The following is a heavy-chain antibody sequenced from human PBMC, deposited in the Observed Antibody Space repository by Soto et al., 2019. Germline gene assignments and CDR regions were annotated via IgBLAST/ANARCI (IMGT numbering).Heavy chain of an antibody. CDR2: INPNSGGT. CDR1: GYTFTGYY. D-gene: IGHD2-15*01. J-gene: IGHJ6*02. V-gene: IGHV1-2*02. Sequence: QVQLVQSGAEVKKPGASVKVSCKASGYTFTGYYMHWVRQAPGQGLEWMGWINPNSGGTNYAQKFQGRVTLTRDTAISTAYMELSRLRSDDTAVYYCARAEVDPLYYYGMYVWGQGTTVTVSS. CDR3: ARAEVDPLYYYGMYV.